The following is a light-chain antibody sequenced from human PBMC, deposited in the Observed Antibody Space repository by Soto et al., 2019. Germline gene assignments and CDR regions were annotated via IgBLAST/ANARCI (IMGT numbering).Light chain of an antibody. V-gene: IGKV3-20*01. CDR2: IAS. CDR1: QSVSSNY. CDR3: QKSGTSPWT. Sequence: EIVLTQSPGTLSLFPGERATLSCRATQSVSSNYLAWYQQKPGQAPRLLIYIASSRATGIPDRFSGSGSGTDFTLTISRLEPEDFAVYYCQKSGTSPWTFGQGTKVEIK. J-gene: IGKJ1*01.